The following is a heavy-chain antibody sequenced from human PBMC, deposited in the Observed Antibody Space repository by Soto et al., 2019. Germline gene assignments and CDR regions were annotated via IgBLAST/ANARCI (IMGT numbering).Heavy chain of an antibody. J-gene: IGHJ3*02. V-gene: IGHV4-31*03. Sequence: QVQLQESGPGLVKPSQTLSLTCTVSGGSISSGGYYWSWIRQHPGKGLEWIGYIYYSGSTYYNPSLKMRVTIAGDTSKNQFSLKLSSVTAADTAVYYWAGYGDSEGGDIWGQGTMVTVSS. CDR3: AGYGDSEGGDI. CDR2: IYYSGST. D-gene: IGHD4-17*01. CDR1: GGSISSGGYY.